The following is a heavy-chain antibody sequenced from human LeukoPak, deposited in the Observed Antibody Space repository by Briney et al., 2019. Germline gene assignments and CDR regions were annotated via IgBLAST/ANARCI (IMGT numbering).Heavy chain of an antibody. CDR1: GYTFTSYY. J-gene: IGHJ4*02. V-gene: IGHV1-46*01. CDR2: INPSGGST. CDR3: ARDFFGYSYSGSWYKELTAFDY. D-gene: IGHD6-13*01. Sequence: GASVKVSCKASGYTFTSYYMHWVRQAPGQGLEWMGIINPSGGSTSYAQKFQGRVTMTRDTSTSTVYMELSSLRSEDTAVYYCARDFFGYSYSGSWYKELTAFDYWGQGTLVTVSS.